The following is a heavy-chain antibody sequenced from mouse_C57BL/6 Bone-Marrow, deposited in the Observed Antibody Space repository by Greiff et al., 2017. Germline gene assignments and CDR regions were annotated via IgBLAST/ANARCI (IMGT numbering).Heavy chain of an antibody. V-gene: IGHV1-7*01. D-gene: IGHD2-4*01. CDR2: INPSSGYT. CDR1: GYTFTSYW. J-gene: IGHJ1*03. Sequence: QVQLKESGAELAKPGASVKLSCKASGYTFTSYWMHWVKQRPGQGLEWIGYINPSSGYTKYNQKFKDKATLTADKSSSTAYMQLSSLTYEDSAVYYCARLIKNAYWYFDVWGRGTTVTVSS. CDR3: ARLIKNAYWYFDV.